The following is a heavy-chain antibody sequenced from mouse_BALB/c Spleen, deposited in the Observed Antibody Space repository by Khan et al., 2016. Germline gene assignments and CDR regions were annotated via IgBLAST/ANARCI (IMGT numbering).Heavy chain of an antibody. CDR3: ARSPYDYDVAFAY. J-gene: IGHJ3*01. D-gene: IGHD2-4*01. CDR1: GFNIKDTY. Sequence: VQLKQSGAELVKPGASVKLSCTATGFNIKDTYMHWVKQRPEQGLEWIGRIDPANGNTKYDPKFQGKATITADTSSNTAYLQLSSLTSEDTTVYYCARSPYDYDVAFAYWGQWTLVTVSA. V-gene: IGHV14-3*02. CDR2: IDPANGNT.